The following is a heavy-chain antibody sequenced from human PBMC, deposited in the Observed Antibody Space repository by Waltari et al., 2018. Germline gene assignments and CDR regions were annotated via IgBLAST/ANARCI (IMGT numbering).Heavy chain of an antibody. Sequence: QVQLVQSGAEVKKPGASVKVSCKASGYTFTSYGISWVRQAPGQGLEWMGWVSSYKGNTNHAQKLKGRVTMTTDTSTSTAYMELRSLRSDDTAVYYCARGGVVVPAAMGFDLWGRGTLVTVSS. CDR2: VSSYKGNT. D-gene: IGHD2-2*01. V-gene: IGHV1-18*04. J-gene: IGHJ2*01. CDR3: ARGGVVVPAAMGFDL. CDR1: GYTFTSYG.